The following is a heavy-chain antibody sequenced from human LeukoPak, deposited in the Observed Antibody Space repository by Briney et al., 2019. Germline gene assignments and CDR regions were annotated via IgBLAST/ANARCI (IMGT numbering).Heavy chain of an antibody. D-gene: IGHD2-15*01. V-gene: IGHV3-74*03. CDR3: AKDISYYCSGGSCYSGGFDY. Sequence: DPGGSLRLSCAASGFIFSREWMHWVRQAPGRGLVWVSRVNTDGSSTVYADSVKGRFTISRDNAKNSLYLQMNSLRAEDTALYYCAKDISYYCSGGSCYSGGFDYWGQGTLVTVSS. CDR1: GFIFSREW. CDR2: VNTDGSST. J-gene: IGHJ4*02.